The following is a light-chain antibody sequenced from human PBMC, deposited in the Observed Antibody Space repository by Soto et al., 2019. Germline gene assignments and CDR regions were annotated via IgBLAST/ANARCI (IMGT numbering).Light chain of an antibody. CDR2: DAS. CDR1: QSVSSS. Sequence: ILMTQSPATLSVSPGERATLSCRASQSVSSSLAWYQQKPGQAPRLLICDASTRATGIPARFSGSGSGTEFTLTISSLQSEDFAVYYCQQYNNWPPYTFGQGTKLEIK. J-gene: IGKJ2*01. CDR3: QQYNNWPPYT. V-gene: IGKV3-15*01.